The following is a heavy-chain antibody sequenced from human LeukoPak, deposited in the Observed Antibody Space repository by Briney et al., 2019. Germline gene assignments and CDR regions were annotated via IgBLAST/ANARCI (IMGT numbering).Heavy chain of an antibody. Sequence: PSETLSLTCTVSGGPISSGGYYWSWIRQPPGKGLEWIGYIYHSGSTYYNPSLKSRVTISVDRSKNQFSLKLSSVTAADTAVYYCARDQDMDVWGKGTTVTVSS. CDR2: IYHSGST. J-gene: IGHJ6*03. CDR1: GGPISSGGYY. CDR3: ARDQDMDV. V-gene: IGHV4-30-2*01.